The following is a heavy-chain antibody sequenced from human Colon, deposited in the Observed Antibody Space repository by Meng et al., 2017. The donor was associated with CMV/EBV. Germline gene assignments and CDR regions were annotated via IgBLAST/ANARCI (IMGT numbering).Heavy chain of an antibody. CDR1: GFTFSSYS. CDR3: ARDLWYSSGVYYGMDV. Sequence: GESLKISCAASGFTFSSYSMNWVRQAPGKGLEWVAFILFDGSNKYYADSVKGRFTISRDNSKNTLYLQMNSLRAEDTAVYYCARDLWYSSGVYYGMDVWGQGTTVTVSS. D-gene: IGHD6-19*01. V-gene: IGHV3-30*02. J-gene: IGHJ6*02. CDR2: ILFDGSNK.